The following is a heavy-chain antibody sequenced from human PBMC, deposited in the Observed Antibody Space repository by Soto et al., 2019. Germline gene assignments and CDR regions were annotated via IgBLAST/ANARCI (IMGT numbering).Heavy chain of an antibody. CDR2: IKSKTDGGTT. D-gene: IGHD3-22*01. CDR1: GFTFSNAW. V-gene: IGHV3-15*01. J-gene: IGHJ6*02. Sequence: GVTLRLSCAASGFTFSNAWMSWVRQAPGKGLEWVGRIKSKTDGGTTDYAAPVKGRFTISRDDSKNTLYLQMNSLKTEDTAVYYCTGWYYYDSSGYYVYYYGMDVWGQGTTVTVS. CDR3: TGWYYYDSSGYYVYYYGMDV.